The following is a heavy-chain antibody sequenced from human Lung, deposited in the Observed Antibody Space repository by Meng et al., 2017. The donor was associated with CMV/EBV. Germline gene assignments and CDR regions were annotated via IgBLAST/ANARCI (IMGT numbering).Heavy chain of an antibody. CDR3: ARQLDTRTWDNWFDP. Sequence: GGSLRLXCKGSGYSFTSYWIAWVRQMPGKGLEWMGLIYPGDSDTTYSPSFQGRVTISADKSISTTYLQWSSLKASDTAIYYCARQLDTRTWDNWFDPWGQGTXVTVSS. CDR2: IYPGDSDT. CDR1: GYSFTSYW. V-gene: IGHV5-51*01. J-gene: IGHJ5*02. D-gene: IGHD2-2*01.